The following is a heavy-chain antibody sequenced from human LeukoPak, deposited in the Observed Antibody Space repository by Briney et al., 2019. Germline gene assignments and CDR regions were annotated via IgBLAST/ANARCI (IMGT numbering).Heavy chain of an antibody. CDR1: GYTFTSYG. CDR2: ISACNGNT. Sequence: ASVKVSCKASGYTFTSYGISWVRQAPGQGLEWMGWISACNGNTNYAQKLQGRVTMTTDTSTSTAYMELRSLRSDDTAVYYCARDSKRDDYVWGSYRQFDYWGQGTLVTVSS. J-gene: IGHJ4*02. CDR3: ARDSKRDDYVWGSYRQFDY. D-gene: IGHD3-16*02. V-gene: IGHV1-18*01.